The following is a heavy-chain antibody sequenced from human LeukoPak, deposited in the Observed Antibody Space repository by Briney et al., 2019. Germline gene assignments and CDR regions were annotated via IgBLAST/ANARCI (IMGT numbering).Heavy chain of an antibody. V-gene: IGHV3-23*01. CDR1: GFTFSRFA. J-gene: IGHJ4*02. Sequence: GGSLRLSCEASGFTFSRFAMSWVRQAPGKGRDGVSSISGSDRTTYYADSVKGRFTISRDNSKNILYLQMNSLRADDTALYYCAKDGNYLDSSGYLIPFDYWGLGTLVTVSS. CDR3: AKDGNYLDSSGYLIPFDY. D-gene: IGHD3-22*01. CDR2: ISGSDRTT.